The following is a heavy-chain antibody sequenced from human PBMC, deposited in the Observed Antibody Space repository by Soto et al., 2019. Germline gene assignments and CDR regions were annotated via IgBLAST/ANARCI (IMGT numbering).Heavy chain of an antibody. V-gene: IGHV3-9*01. CDR2: ISWNSGSI. D-gene: IGHD2-2*01. CDR3: AKGGQLLTEGGGY. J-gene: IGHJ4*02. Sequence: EVQLVESGGGLVQPGRSLRLSCAASGFTFDDYAMHWVRQAPGKGLEWVSGISWNSGSIGYADSVKGRFTISRDNAKNSLYLQMNSLRAAYTALYYCAKGGQLLTEGGGYWGQGTLVTVSS. CDR1: GFTFDDYA.